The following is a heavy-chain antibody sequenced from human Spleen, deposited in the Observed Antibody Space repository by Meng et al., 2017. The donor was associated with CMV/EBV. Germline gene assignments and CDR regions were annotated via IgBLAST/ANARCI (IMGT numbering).Heavy chain of an antibody. V-gene: IGHV3-23*01. CDR1: GFTFSSYA. CDR3: AKDQLMTTVYYYGMDV. CDR2: ISGIVPGT. J-gene: IGHJ6*02. Sequence: GESLKISCATSGFTFSSYAMNWVRQAPGKGLDWVSTISGIVPGTCCADSVRGRFTISRDNAKNSLYLQMNSLRAEDTAVYYCAKDQLMTTVYYYGMDVWGQGTTVTVSS. D-gene: IGHD4-11*01.